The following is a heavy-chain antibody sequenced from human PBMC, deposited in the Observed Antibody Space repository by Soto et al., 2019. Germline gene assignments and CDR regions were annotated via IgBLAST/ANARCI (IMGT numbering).Heavy chain of an antibody. D-gene: IGHD3-9*01. Sequence: EVQLVESGGGLVKPGGSLRLSCAASGFTFSSYSMNWVRQAPGKGLEWVSSISSSSSTIYYADSVKGRFTISRDNAKNSLYLQMNSLRDEDTAVYYCARDASKLRYFDWSPMDVWGQGTTVTVSS. J-gene: IGHJ6*02. CDR2: ISSSSSTI. V-gene: IGHV3-21*01. CDR1: GFTFSSYS. CDR3: ARDASKLRYFDWSPMDV.